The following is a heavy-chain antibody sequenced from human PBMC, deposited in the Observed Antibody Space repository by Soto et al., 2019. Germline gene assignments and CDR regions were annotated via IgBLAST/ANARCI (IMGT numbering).Heavy chain of an antibody. J-gene: IGHJ5*01. D-gene: IGHD2-2*01. CDR3: AVRSCSNTSGNLGGSYSWFDS. CDR2: IIPIFGTA. V-gene: IGHV1-69*13. CDR1: GGNFSSYA. Sequence: SSVKVSCKATGGNFSSYAISWVRQAPGQGLEWMGGIIPIFGTANYAQKFQRRVTITADESTSTAYMELSSLSSEDTAVYYCAVRSCSNTSGNLGGSYSWFDSWGQGTLVTVSS.